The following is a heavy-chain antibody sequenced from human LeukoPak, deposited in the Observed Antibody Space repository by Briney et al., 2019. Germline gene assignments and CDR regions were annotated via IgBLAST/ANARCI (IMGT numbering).Heavy chain of an antibody. CDR2: INHSGST. CDR3: ARGPLPYYDILTGYYSPGYFDY. V-gene: IGHV4-34*01. CDR1: GGSFSGYY. D-gene: IGHD3-9*01. Sequence: SETLSLTCAVYGGSFSGYYWSWIRQPPGKGLEWIGEINHSGSTNYNPSLKSQVTISVDTSKNQFSLKLSSVTAADTAVYYCARGPLPYYDILTGYYSPGYFDYWGQGTLVTVSS. J-gene: IGHJ4*02.